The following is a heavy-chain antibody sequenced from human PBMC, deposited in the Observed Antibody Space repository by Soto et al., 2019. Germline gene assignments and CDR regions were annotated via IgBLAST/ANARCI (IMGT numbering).Heavy chain of an antibody. CDR3: ARWQRYGYGNDY. J-gene: IGHJ4*02. CDR1: GGSISGYA. Sequence: QVQLQESGPGLVKPSETLSLTCTVSGGSISGYAWSWIRQPPGKGLEWIAYIYDTGHSNYNPSLKSRVTISVDTSNTHFSLKLSSVTAADTAVYYCARWQRYGYGNDYWGQGTLVTVSS. CDR2: IYDTGHS. V-gene: IGHV4-59*01. D-gene: IGHD5-18*01.